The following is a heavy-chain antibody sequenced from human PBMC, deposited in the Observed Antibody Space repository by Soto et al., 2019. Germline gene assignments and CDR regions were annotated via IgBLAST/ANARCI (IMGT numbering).Heavy chain of an antibody. CDR1: GYSFTSYW. Sequence: GESLKISCKGSGYSFTSYWIGWVRQMPGKGLEWMGIIYPGDSDTRYSPSFQGQVTISADKSISTAYLQWSSLKASDTAMYYCARHGSCSGGSCYSDYYYMDVWGKGTTVTVSS. V-gene: IGHV5-51*01. CDR2: IYPGDSDT. D-gene: IGHD2-15*01. CDR3: ARHGSCSGGSCYSDYYYMDV. J-gene: IGHJ6*03.